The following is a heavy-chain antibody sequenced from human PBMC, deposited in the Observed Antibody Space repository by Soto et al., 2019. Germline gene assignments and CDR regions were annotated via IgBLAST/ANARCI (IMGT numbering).Heavy chain of an antibody. CDR3: ARDHSTYDFWSGSFYHRVGDY. CDR1: GYTFTSYG. J-gene: IGHJ4*02. V-gene: IGHV1-18*01. CDR2: ISAYNGNT. Sequence: PSVKVSCKASGYTFTSYGISWVRQAPGQGLEWMGWISAYNGNTNYAQKLQGRVTMTTGTSTSTAYMELRSLRSDDTAVYYCARDHSTYDFWSGSFYHRVGDYWGQGTLVTVSS. D-gene: IGHD3-3*01.